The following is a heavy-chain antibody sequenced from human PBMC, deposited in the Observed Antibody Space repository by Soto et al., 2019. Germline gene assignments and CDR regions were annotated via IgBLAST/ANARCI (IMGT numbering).Heavy chain of an antibody. V-gene: IGHV1-18*01. CDR2: ISAHTGNT. CDR1: GYTFTNYG. D-gene: IGHD6-13*01. CDR3: ARVLGYNSSWWRHTAFDI. J-gene: IGHJ3*02. Sequence: ASVKVSCKTSGYTFTNYGIGWVRQAPGQGLEWMGWISAHTGNTNYAQKFQGRVTMTTDTSTSTAYMELRSLRSDDTAVYYCARVLGYNSSWWRHTAFDIWGQGTMVTVSS.